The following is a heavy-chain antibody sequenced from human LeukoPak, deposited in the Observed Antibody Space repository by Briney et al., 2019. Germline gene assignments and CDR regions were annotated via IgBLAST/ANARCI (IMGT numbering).Heavy chain of an antibody. CDR2: IWYDGSNK. J-gene: IGHJ6*02. V-gene: IGHV3-33*01. D-gene: IGHD3-3*01. Sequence: QSGRSLRLSCAASGLTFSSYGMHWVRQAPGKGLEWVAVIWYDGSNKYYADSVKGRFTISRDNSKNTLYLQMNSLRAEDTAVYYCARDQSQSRFLEWLLSSPPAAGMDVWGQGTTVTVS. CDR1: GLTFSSYG. CDR3: ARDQSQSRFLEWLLSSPPAAGMDV.